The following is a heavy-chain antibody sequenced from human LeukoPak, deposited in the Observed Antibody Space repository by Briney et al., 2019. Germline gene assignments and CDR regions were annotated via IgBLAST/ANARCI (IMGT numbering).Heavy chain of an antibody. CDR3: ARGNAYYYY. J-gene: IGHJ4*02. CDR2: IHYSGNT. Sequence: SETLSLTCTVSGGSISSYCWSWIRLPPGKGLEWIGFIHYSGNTNYNPSLKSRVTISVDTSKNQVSLKVSSVTAADTAVYYCARGNAYYYYWGQGTLATVSS. CDR1: GGSISSYC. V-gene: IGHV4-59*08.